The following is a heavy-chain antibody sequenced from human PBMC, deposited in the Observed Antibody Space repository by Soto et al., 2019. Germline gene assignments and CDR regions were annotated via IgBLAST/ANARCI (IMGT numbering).Heavy chain of an antibody. V-gene: IGHV4-34*01. CDR3: ARAGGLSSSSYFLRSYYYYYGMDV. CDR2: INHSGST. CDR1: GGPFPNGGYY. D-gene: IGHD6-13*01. J-gene: IGHJ6*02. Sequence: SETLSLTCTVSGGPFPNGGYYGSLILLPPWKGLEWIGEINHSGSTNYNPSLKSRVTISVDTSKNQFSLKLSSVTAADTAVYYCARAGGLSSSSYFLRSYYYYYGMDVWAQGTTVTVSS.